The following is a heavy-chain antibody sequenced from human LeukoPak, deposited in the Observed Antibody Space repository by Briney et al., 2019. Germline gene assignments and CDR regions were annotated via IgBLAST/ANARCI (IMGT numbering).Heavy chain of an antibody. Sequence: SETLSLTCTVSGGSINSGDYYWSWIRQPAGKGLEWIGRIYTSGSTNYNPSLKSRVTMSVDTSKNQFSLKLSSVTAADTAVYYCARDVPLYCSGGSCPYNWFDPWGQGTLVTVSS. D-gene: IGHD2-15*01. CDR3: ARDVPLYCSGGSCPYNWFDP. V-gene: IGHV4-61*02. CDR1: GGSINSGDYY. CDR2: IYTSGST. J-gene: IGHJ5*02.